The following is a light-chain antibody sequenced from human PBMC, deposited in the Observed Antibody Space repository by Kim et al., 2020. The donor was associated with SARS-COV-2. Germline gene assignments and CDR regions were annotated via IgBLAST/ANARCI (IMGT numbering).Light chain of an antibody. CDR2: GAS. Sequence: SVSPGERATLSCRASQSVSSNLAWYQQKPGQAPRLLIYGASTRATGIPARFSGSGSGTEFTLTISSLQSEDFAVYCCQQYNNWITFGQGTRLEIK. V-gene: IGKV3-15*01. J-gene: IGKJ5*01. CDR1: QSVSSN. CDR3: QQYNNWIT.